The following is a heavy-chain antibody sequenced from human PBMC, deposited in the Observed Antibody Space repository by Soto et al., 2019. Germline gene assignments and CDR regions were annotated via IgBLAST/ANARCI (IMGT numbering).Heavy chain of an antibody. Sequence: KTSETLSLTCSASGGSVRTGSYHWSWIRQPPGKGLEWIGFIPNNGSPDYNPSLKSRVVVSIDRSKNQFSLKVNSVTAADTAVYFCARIGWGGDSWGQGTLVTVSS. J-gene: IGHJ4*02. CDR2: IPNNGSP. V-gene: IGHV4-61*01. D-gene: IGHD7-27*01. CDR1: GGSVRTGSYH. CDR3: ARIGWGGDS.